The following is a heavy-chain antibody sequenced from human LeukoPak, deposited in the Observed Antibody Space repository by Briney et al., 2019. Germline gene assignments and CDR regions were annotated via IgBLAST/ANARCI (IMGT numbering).Heavy chain of an antibody. Sequence: GGSLRLSCAASGLTFSSNYMNWVRQAPGKGLEWVSVIYSGGSAYYADSVKGRFTISRDNSKNTLYLQMNSLRAEDTAVYYCAGAQGISARWWGQGTLVTVSS. CDR1: GLTFSSNY. CDR3: AGAQGISARW. J-gene: IGHJ4*02. V-gene: IGHV3-53*01. D-gene: IGHD6-6*01. CDR2: IYSGGSA.